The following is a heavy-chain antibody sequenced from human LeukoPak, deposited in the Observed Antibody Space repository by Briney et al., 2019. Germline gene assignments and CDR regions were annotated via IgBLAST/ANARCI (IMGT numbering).Heavy chain of an antibody. J-gene: IGHJ5*02. CDR1: GYTFTSYG. CDR2: ISAYNGNT. Sequence: ASVTVSCKASGYTFTSYGISWVRQAPGQGLEWMGWISAYNGNTNYAQKLQGRVTMTTDTSTSTAYMELRSLRSDDTAVYYCARQTVPTLKFDPWGQGTLVTVSS. D-gene: IGHD2-2*01. V-gene: IGHV1-18*01. CDR3: ARQTVPTLKFDP.